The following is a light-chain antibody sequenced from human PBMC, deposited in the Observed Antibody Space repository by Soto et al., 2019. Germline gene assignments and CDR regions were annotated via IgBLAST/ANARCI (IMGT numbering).Light chain of an antibody. J-gene: IGKJ3*01. CDR3: QQYQSLTFT. CDR2: WSS. CDR1: QSVLHRSNGNNY. Sequence: DIVMTQSPDSLSVSLGERATIKCRSSQSVLHRSNGNNYIAWYQQKPGQPPKLLIYWSSTRESGVPDRFIGSVSGTDFTLTVSSLQAEDVAVYYCQQYQSLTFTFGPGTKVHIE. V-gene: IGKV4-1*01.